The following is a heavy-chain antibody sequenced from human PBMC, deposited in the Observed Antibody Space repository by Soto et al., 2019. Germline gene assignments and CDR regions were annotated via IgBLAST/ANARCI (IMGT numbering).Heavy chain of an antibody. CDR2: IYHTGST. Sequence: SETLSLTCAVSGYSISSGYYWGWIRQPPGKGLEWIGTIYHTGSTYFNPSLKSRVTISIDTSKNQFSQKLTSVTAADTAVYYCARGPYSNPYDNWGQGTLVTVSS. J-gene: IGHJ4*02. D-gene: IGHD4-4*01. CDR1: GYSISSGYY. CDR3: ARGPYSNPYDN. V-gene: IGHV4-38-2*01.